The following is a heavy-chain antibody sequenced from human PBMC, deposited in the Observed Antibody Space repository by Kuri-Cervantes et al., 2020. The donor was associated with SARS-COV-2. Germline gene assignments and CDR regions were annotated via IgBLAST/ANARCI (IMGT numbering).Heavy chain of an antibody. Sequence: ETLSLTCAASGFTVSSNYMSWVRQAPGKGLEWVSVIYSGGSTYYADSVKGRFTISRDNSKNTLYLQMNSLRAEDTAVYYCAKDAEQWLVPERNWFDPWGQGTLVTVSS. CDR1: GFTVSSNY. CDR3: AKDAEQWLVPERNWFDP. J-gene: IGHJ5*02. V-gene: IGHV3-53*05. CDR2: IYSGGST. D-gene: IGHD6-19*01.